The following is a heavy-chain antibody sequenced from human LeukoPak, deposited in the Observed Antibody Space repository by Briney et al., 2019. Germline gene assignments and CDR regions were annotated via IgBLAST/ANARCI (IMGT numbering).Heavy chain of an antibody. Sequence: SETLSLTCTVSGGSISSGGYYWSWIRQHPGKGLEWIGYIYYSGSTYYNPSLKSRVTISVDTSKNQSSLKLSSVTAADTAVYYCAREARRERDAFDIWGQGTMVTVSS. CDR2: IYYSGST. V-gene: IGHV4-31*03. CDR1: GGSISSGGYY. J-gene: IGHJ3*02. D-gene: IGHD6-25*01. CDR3: AREARRERDAFDI.